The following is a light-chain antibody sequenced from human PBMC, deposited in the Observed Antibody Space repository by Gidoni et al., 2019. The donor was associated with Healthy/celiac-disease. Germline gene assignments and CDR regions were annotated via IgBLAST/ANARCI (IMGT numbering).Light chain of an antibody. CDR2: AAS. J-gene: IGKJ2*01. V-gene: IGKV1-39*01. Sequence: DIQMTQSPSSLSASVGDRVTITCRASQSISSYLNWYQQKPGKAPKLLIYAASSLQSGVPSRFSGSGSGKDFTLTISSRQPEDLETYYCQKSNSTPYTFGQGTKLEIK. CDR1: QSISSY. CDR3: QKSNSTPYT.